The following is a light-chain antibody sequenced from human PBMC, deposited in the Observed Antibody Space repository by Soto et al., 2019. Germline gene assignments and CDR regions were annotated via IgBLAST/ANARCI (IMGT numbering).Light chain of an antibody. J-gene: IGKJ2*01. CDR3: QQSFSAPRT. V-gene: IGKV1-39*01. Sequence: DIQMSQSPSSLSASVGDRVTITCRASETVIDYLNWYQQQPGKAPKLLIYSASTLQSGVPSRFRGSGSGTHFTLTISSLHPEDFATYYCQQSFSAPRTFGQGTRLQTK. CDR2: SAS. CDR1: ETVIDY.